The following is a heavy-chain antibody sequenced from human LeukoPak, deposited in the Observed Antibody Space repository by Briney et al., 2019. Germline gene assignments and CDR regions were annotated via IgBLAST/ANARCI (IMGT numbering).Heavy chain of an antibody. Sequence: GASVKVSCKASGYTFTSYYMHWVRQAPGQGLEWMGIINPSGGSTSYAQKFQGRVTMTRDTSTSTVYMELSSLRSEDTAVYYCARDFIPPSQTRNPSGVWFDPWGQGTLVTVSS. CDR2: INPSGGST. CDR3: ARDFIPPSQTRNPSGVWFDP. CDR1: GYTFTSYY. J-gene: IGHJ5*02. D-gene: IGHD7-27*01. V-gene: IGHV1-46*01.